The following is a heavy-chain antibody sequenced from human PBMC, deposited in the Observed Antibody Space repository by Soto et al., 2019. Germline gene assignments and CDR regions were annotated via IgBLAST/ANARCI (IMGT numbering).Heavy chain of an antibody. J-gene: IGHJ4*02. V-gene: IGHV4-39*01. Sequence: QLQLQESGPGLVKPSETLSLTCTVSGGSISTSSYYWGWIRQPPGKGREWIGSIYYSGSTYYNPSLKGPVTISVDTSKIQFSLKLSSVTAADTAVYYCARDYDSSGDYWGQGTLVTVSS. CDR1: GGSISTSSYY. CDR2: IYYSGST. D-gene: IGHD3-22*01. CDR3: ARDYDSSGDY.